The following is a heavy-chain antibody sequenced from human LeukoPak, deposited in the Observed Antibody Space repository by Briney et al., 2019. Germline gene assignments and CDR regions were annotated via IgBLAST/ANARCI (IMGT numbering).Heavy chain of an antibody. CDR1: GGSISSGGYY. Sequence: SETLSLTCTVSGGSISSGGYYWSWIRQPPGKGLEWIGYIYYSGSTNYNPSLKSRVTISVDTSKNQFSLKLSSVTAADTAVYYCARGYGSGSYPSDYWGQGTLVTVSS. CDR3: ARGYGSGSYPSDY. D-gene: IGHD3-10*01. J-gene: IGHJ4*02. CDR2: IYYSGST. V-gene: IGHV4-61*08.